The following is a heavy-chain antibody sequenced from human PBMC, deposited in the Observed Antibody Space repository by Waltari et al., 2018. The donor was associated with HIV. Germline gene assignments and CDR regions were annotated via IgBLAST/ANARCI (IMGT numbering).Heavy chain of an antibody. D-gene: IGHD1-26*01. CDR1: GYTFTSHY. V-gene: IGHV1-46*01. Sequence: QVQLVQSGAEVKKPGASVKVYCKASGYTFTSHYMHWVRQAPGQGLEWMGIINPSGGSTSYAQKFQGRVTMTRDTSTSTVYMELSSLRSEDTAVYYCARDTSGSHLYNWFDPWGQGTLVTVSS. CDR2: INPSGGST. CDR3: ARDTSGSHLYNWFDP. J-gene: IGHJ5*02.